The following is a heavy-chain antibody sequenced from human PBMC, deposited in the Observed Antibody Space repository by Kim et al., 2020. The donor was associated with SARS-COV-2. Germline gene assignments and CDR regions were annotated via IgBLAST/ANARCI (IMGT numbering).Heavy chain of an antibody. J-gene: IGHJ4*02. D-gene: IGHD3-22*01. Sequence: YYPGSVKGRFTISRENAKNSLYLQMNSLRAGDTAVYYCARGGSSGYIFDYWGQGTLVTVSS. V-gene: IGHV3-13*01. CDR3: ARGGSSGYIFDY.